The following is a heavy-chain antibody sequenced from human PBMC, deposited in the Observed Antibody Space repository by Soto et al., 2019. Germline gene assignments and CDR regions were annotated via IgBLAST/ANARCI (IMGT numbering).Heavy chain of an antibody. V-gene: IGHV3-23*01. CDR3: TKASPDRHHRDV. CDR1: GFTFRKFF. J-gene: IGHJ6*02. Sequence: PGGSVRLSCADSGFTFRKFFMSWVLQTPGKGLEWVSTITETGGDTYYTDSVKGRFTISRDNSKNTLYLQMTSLRAEDTALYYCTKASPDRHHRDVWGQGTTVTVSS. CDR2: ITETGGDT.